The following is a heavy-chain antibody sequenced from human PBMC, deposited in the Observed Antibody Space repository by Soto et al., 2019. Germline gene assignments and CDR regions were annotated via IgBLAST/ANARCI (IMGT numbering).Heavy chain of an antibody. CDR1: GVPFSSYS. CDR2: ISSSSYI. V-gene: IGHV3-21*01. CDR3: ARVEYSSGWYGIGAFDI. D-gene: IGHD6-19*01. Sequence: GGSLRLSCAASGVPFSSYSMNWVRQAPGKGLEWVSSISSSSYIYYADSVKGRFTISRDNAKNSLYLQMNSLRAEDTAVYYCARVEYSSGWYGIGAFDIWGQGTMVTVS. J-gene: IGHJ3*02.